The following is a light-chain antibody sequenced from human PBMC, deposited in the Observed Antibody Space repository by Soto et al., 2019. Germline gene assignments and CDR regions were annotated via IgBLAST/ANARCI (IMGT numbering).Light chain of an antibody. V-gene: IGKV3-20*01. CDR1: QSVSSSY. Sequence: EIVLTQSPGTLSLSPGERATLSCRASQSVSSSYLAWYQQKPGQAPRLLIYGASSRATGIPDRFSGSGSGTDFPLTISRLEPEDFAVDYCQQYGSSPPVTVGGGTKVEIK. CDR2: GAS. CDR3: QQYGSSPPVT. J-gene: IGKJ4*01.